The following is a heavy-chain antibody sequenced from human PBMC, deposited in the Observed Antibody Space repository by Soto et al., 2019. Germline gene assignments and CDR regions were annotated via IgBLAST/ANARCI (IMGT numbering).Heavy chain of an antibody. CDR1: GFSLSTSGVG. V-gene: IGHV2-5*02. CDR2: IYWDDDK. D-gene: IGHD3-10*01. J-gene: IGHJ4*02. CDR3: AHETTYYYGSGYNRIGGPFDY. Sequence: QITLKESGPTLVKPTQTLTLTCTFSGFSLSTSGVGVGWIRQPPGKALEWLALIYWDDDKRYSPSLKSRLTITKDTSKNQVVLTMTNMDPVDTATYYCAHETTYYYGSGYNRIGGPFDYWGQGTLVTVSS.